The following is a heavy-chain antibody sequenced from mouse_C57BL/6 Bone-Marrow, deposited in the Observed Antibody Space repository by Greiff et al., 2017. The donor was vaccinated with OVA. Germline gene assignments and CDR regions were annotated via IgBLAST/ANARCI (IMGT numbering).Heavy chain of an antibody. V-gene: IGHV5-4*01. CDR3: ARDRDYYGSSYAMDY. CDR2: ISDGGSYT. D-gene: IGHD1-1*01. Sequence: EVMLVESGGGLVKPGGSLKLSCAASGFTFSSYAMSWVRQTPEKRLEWVATISDGGSYTYYPDNVKGRFTISRDNAKNNLYLQMSHLKSEDTAMYSCARDRDYYGSSYAMDYWGQGTSVTVSS. CDR1: GFTFSSYA. J-gene: IGHJ4*01.